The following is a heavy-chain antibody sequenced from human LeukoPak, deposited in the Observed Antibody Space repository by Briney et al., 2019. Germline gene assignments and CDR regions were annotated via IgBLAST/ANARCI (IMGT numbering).Heavy chain of an antibody. J-gene: IGHJ3*02. CDR2: IYYSGNT. Sequence: SETLSLTCTVSGGSISSSSYYWGWIRQPPGKGLEWIGNIYYSGNTYYTPSLKSRVTISVDTSKNQFSLKLSSVTAADTAVYYCARDFCSGGSCSDAFDIWGQGTMVTVSS. V-gene: IGHV4-39*07. D-gene: IGHD2-15*01. CDR1: GGSISSSSYY. CDR3: ARDFCSGGSCSDAFDI.